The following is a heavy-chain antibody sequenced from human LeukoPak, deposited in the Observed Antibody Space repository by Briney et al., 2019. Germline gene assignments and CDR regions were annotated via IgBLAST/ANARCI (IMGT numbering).Heavy chain of an antibody. D-gene: IGHD1-26*01. J-gene: IGHJ5*02. CDR3: ARENREGNWFDP. CDR2: IIPIFGTA. CDR1: GGTFSSYA. Sequence: SVKVSCKASGGTFSSYAISWVRQAPGQGLEWMGGIIPIFGTANYAQKFQGRVTITTDESTSTAYMELRSLRSDDTAVYYCARENREGNWFDPWGQGTLVTVSS. V-gene: IGHV1-69*05.